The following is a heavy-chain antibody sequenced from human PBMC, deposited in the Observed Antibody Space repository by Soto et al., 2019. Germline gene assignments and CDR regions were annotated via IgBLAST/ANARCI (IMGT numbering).Heavy chain of an antibody. V-gene: IGHV3-23*01. D-gene: IGHD6-13*01. CDR2: ISGNGGST. CDR3: AKPYTSSWYLFDC. Sequence: EVQLLESGGGLVQPGGSLRLSCSASGFTFSSYAMSWVRQAPGKGLEWVSAISGNGGSTYYADSVKGRFTISRDNSKNTLYLQMNSLRAEDTAVYYCAKPYTSSWYLFDCWGQGTLVTVSS. CDR1: GFTFSSYA. J-gene: IGHJ4*02.